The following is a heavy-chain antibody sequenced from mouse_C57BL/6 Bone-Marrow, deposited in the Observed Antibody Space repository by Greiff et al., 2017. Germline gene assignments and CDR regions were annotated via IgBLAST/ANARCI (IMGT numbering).Heavy chain of an antibody. Sequence: EVKLQESGAELVRPGASVKLSCTASGFNIKDDYMHWVKQRPEQGLEWIGWIDPENGDTEYASKFQGKATITADKSSNTAYLQLSSLTSEDTAVYYGLYYDYEAWFAYWGQGTLVTVSA. J-gene: IGHJ3*01. V-gene: IGHV14-4*01. CDR1: GFNIKDDY. CDR3: LYYDYEAWFAY. D-gene: IGHD2-4*01. CDR2: IDPENGDT.